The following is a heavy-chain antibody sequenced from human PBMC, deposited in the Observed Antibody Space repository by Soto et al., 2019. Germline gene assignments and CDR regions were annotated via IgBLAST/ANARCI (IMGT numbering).Heavy chain of an antibody. V-gene: IGHV1-18*01. Sequence: ASVKVSCKASGYTFTSYGISWVRQAPGQGLEWMGWISAYNGNTNYAQKPQGRVTMTTDTSTSTAYMELRSLRSDDTAVYYCARDLSVAATPHWFDPWGQGTLVTVSS. J-gene: IGHJ5*02. CDR2: ISAYNGNT. CDR3: ARDLSVAATPHWFDP. CDR1: GYTFTSYG. D-gene: IGHD2-15*01.